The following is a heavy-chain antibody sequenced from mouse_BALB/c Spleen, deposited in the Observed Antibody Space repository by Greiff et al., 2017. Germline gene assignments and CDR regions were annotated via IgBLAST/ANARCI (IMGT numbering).Heavy chain of an antibody. CDR3: VRIHYYGYAMDY. Sequence: EVKLVESGGGLVQPKGSLKLSCAASGFTFNTYAMNWVRQAPGKGLEWVARIRSKSNNYATYYADSVKDRFTISRDDSQSMLYLQMNNLKTEDTAMYYCVRIHYYGYAMDYWGQGTSVTVSS. J-gene: IGHJ4*01. V-gene: IGHV10-1*02. D-gene: IGHD1-2*01. CDR2: IRSKSNNYAT. CDR1: GFTFNTYA.